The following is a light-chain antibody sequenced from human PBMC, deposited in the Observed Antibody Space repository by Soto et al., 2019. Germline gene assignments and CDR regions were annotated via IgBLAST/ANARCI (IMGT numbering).Light chain of an antibody. Sequence: EIVLTQSPATLSLSPGERATLSCRSSHSVGSYLAWYQQKPGQAPRLLIYGSSKRATGIPARFSGSGSGTDFSLTISSLEPEDFAVYYCQQRTNWPPLFTFGPGTKVDIK. J-gene: IGKJ3*01. CDR2: GSS. CDR1: HSVGSY. V-gene: IGKV3-11*01. CDR3: QQRTNWPPLFT.